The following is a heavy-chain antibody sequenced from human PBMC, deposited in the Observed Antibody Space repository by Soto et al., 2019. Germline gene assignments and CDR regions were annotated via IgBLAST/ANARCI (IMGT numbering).Heavy chain of an antibody. D-gene: IGHD5-18*01. J-gene: IGHJ4*02. CDR1: GFSLSTSGVG. CDR3: AHILSDVDTAMVTPSFDY. CDR2: IYWDDDK. Sequence: QITLKESGPTLVKPTQTLTLTCTFSGFSLSTSGVGVGWIRQPPGKALEWLALIYWDDDKRYSPSLKSRLTITKDTPKHQVVLTMTNMDPVDTATYYCAHILSDVDTAMVTPSFDYWGQGTLVPVSS. V-gene: IGHV2-5*02.